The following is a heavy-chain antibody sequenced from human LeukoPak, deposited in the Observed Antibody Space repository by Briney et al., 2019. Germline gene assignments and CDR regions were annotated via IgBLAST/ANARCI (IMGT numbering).Heavy chain of an antibody. CDR2: IYHSGTT. CDR1: GGSISSSNW. Sequence: SETLSLTCAVSGGSISSSNWWIWVRQPPGKGLEWIGDIYHSGTTNYNPSLKSRVTISVDKSKNQFSLKLSSVTAADTAVYYCARGTKNMVRGVRALNYYYYMDVWGKGTTVTVSS. J-gene: IGHJ6*03. CDR3: ARGTKNMVRGVRALNYYYYMDV. D-gene: IGHD3-10*01. V-gene: IGHV4-4*02.